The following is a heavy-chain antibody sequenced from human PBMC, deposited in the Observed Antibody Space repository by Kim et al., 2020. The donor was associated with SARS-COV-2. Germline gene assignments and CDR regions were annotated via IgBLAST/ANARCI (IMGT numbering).Heavy chain of an antibody. D-gene: IGHD2-2*01. J-gene: IGHJ6*02. V-gene: IGHV1-18*01. CDR3: ARDAEYQEALFGDGYYYYYGLDV. Sequence: ASVKVSCKASGYSFTRYAISWVRQAPGQGLEWMGWINTNTGNTNYAQQLQGRVFMTTDTSTTTASMELRSLRSDDTAVYYCARDAEYQEALFGDGYYYYYGLDVWGQGTTVTVSS. CDR2: INTNTGNT. CDR1: GYSFTRYA.